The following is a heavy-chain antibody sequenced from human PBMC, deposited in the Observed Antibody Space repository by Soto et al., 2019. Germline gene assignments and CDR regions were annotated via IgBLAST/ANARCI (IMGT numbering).Heavy chain of an antibody. CDR3: ATSTYYYDSSGYPMDV. J-gene: IGHJ6*02. V-gene: IGHV1-2*04. CDR2: INPNSGGT. Sequence: ASVKVSCKASGYTFTGYYMHWVRQAPGQGLEWMGWINPNSGGTNYAQKFQGWVTMTRDTSISTAYMELSRLRSDDTAVYYCATSTYYYDSSGYPMDVWGQGTTVTACS. CDR1: GYTFTGYY. D-gene: IGHD3-22*01.